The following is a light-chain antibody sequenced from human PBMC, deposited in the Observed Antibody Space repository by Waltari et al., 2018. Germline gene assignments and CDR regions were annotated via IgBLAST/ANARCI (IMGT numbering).Light chain of an antibody. CDR2: SND. CDR1: NSNIGSST. V-gene: IGLV1-44*01. Sequence: QSVVTQSPSASGAPGQRVTISCSGSNSNIGSSTVNWYQKVPGTAPRLLIYSNDQVPSGVPDRFSASKSGTSASLAISGLQSEDEADYYCATWDARLTAVVFGGGTKVTVL. J-gene: IGLJ2*01. CDR3: ATWDARLTAVV.